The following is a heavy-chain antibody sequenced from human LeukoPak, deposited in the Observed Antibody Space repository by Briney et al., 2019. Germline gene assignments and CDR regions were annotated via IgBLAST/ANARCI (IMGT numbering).Heavy chain of an antibody. Sequence: PGGSLRLSCAASGFTFSSYSMNWVRQAPGKGLEWVSSISSSSSYIYYADSVKGRFTISRDSAKNSLYLQMNSLRAEDTAVYYCARGDRAREYYYYAMDVWGQGTTVTVSS. D-gene: IGHD3-22*01. CDR2: ISSSSSYI. V-gene: IGHV3-21*01. CDR3: ARGDRAREYYYYAMDV. CDR1: GFTFSSYS. J-gene: IGHJ6*02.